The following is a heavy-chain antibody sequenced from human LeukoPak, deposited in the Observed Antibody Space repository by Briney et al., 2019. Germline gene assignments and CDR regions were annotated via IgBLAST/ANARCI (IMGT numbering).Heavy chain of an antibody. CDR3: ARGADILTGYSDY. CDR1: GGSISSGGYS. D-gene: IGHD3-9*01. J-gene: IGHJ4*02. V-gene: IGHV4-30-2*01. CDR2: IYHSGST. Sequence: SETLSLTCAVSGGSISSGGYSWRWIRQPPGKGLEWIGYIYHSGSTYYNPSLKSRVTISVDRSKNQFSLKLSSVTAAGTAVYYCARGADILTGYSDYWGQGTLVTVSS.